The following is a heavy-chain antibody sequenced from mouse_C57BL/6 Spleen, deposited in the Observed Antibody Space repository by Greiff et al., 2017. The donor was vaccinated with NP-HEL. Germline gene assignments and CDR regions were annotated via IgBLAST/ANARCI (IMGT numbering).Heavy chain of an antibody. CDR2: ISNGGGST. V-gene: IGHV5-12*01. Sequence: EVMLVESGGGLVQPGGSLKLSCAASGFTFSDYYMYWVRQTPEKRLEWVAYISNGGGSTYYPDTVKGRFTISRDNAKNTLYLQMSRLKSEDTAMYYCARQEGSKGAMDYWGQGTSVTVSS. CDR1: GFTFSDYY. D-gene: IGHD1-1*01. J-gene: IGHJ4*01. CDR3: ARQEGSKGAMDY.